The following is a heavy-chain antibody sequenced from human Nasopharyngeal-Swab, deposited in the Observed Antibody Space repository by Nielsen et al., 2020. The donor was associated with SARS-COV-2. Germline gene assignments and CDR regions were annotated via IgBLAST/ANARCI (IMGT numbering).Heavy chain of an antibody. J-gene: IGHJ4*02. Sequence: GGSLRLSCEASGFTFSSFNVNWVRQAPGKGLEWISYINSGSSTILYRDSVRGRFIISRDDAKSSMYLQMSNLRDEDTALYYCARGVRRDISGWHFDYWGQGTLVTVSS. CDR1: GFTFSSFN. CDR3: ARGVRRDISGWHFDY. V-gene: IGHV3-48*02. CDR2: INSGSSTI. D-gene: IGHD6-19*01.